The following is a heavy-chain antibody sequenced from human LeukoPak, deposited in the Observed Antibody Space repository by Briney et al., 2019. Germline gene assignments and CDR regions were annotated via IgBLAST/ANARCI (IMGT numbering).Heavy chain of an antibody. Sequence: GGSLRLSCAASGFAFSNYSMSWVRQAPGKGLEWVSTISGSGGSTYYADSVKGRFTISRDNSETTLYLQMNGLSAADTAFYYCAKDFDSSGFHYWYFDLWGRGTLVPVSS. V-gene: IGHV3-23*01. CDR3: AKDFDSSGFHYWYFDL. D-gene: IGHD3-22*01. J-gene: IGHJ2*01. CDR2: ISGSGGST. CDR1: GFAFSNYS.